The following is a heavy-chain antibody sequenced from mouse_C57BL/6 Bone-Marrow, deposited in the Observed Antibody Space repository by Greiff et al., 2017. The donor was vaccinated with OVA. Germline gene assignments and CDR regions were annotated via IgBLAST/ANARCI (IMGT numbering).Heavy chain of an antibody. J-gene: IGHJ4*01. V-gene: IGHV1-81*01. D-gene: IGHD3-3*01. Sequence: VQLQESGAELARPGASVKLSCKASGYTFTSYGISWVKQRTGQGLEWIGEIYPRSGNTYYNEKFKGKATLTADKSSSTAYMELRSLTSEDSAVYFCAREGDHYYAMDYWGQGTSVTVSS. CDR3: AREGDHYYAMDY. CDR2: IYPRSGNT. CDR1: GYTFTSYG.